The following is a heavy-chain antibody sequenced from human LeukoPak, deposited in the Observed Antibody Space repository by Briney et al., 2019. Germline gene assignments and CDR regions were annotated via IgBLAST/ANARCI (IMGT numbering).Heavy chain of an antibody. CDR3: AKGLKGCSGSSCYYFFDF. V-gene: IGHV3-23*01. Sequence: GGSLRLSCAASGFTFSNYAMNWVRQAPGKGLEWVSSITGSGGDAYYADSVKGRFTISRDNSKNTLDLQMNSLRAEDTAVYYCAKGLKGCSGSSCYYFFDFWGQGALVTVSS. J-gene: IGHJ4*02. CDR2: ITGSGGDA. CDR1: GFTFSNYA. D-gene: IGHD2-15*01.